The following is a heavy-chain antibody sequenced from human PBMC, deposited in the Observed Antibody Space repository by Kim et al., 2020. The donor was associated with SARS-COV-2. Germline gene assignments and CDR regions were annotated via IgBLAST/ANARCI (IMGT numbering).Heavy chain of an antibody. Sequence: NSNPSLQSRVTIYVDTSENQFSLKLSSVTAADTAVYYCAGGDTAMVVFDYWGQGTLVTVSS. D-gene: IGHD5-18*01. CDR3: AGGDTAMVVFDY. V-gene: IGHV4-4*08. J-gene: IGHJ4*02.